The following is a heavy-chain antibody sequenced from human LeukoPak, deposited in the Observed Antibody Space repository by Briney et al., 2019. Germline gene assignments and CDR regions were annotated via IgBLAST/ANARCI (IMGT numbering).Heavy chain of an antibody. CDR3: ARGAAANQIDY. Sequence: ASVKVSCKASGYTFTSYGISWVRQAPGQGLEWMGWISAYNGNTNYAQKLQGRVTMTRDTSISTAYMELSRLRSDDTAVYYCARGAAANQIDYWGQGTLVTVSS. CDR1: GYTFTSYG. CDR2: ISAYNGNT. D-gene: IGHD6-13*01. V-gene: IGHV1-18*01. J-gene: IGHJ4*02.